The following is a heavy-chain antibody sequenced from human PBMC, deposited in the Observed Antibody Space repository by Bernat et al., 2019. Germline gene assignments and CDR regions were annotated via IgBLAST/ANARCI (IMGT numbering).Heavy chain of an antibody. J-gene: IGHJ3*02. CDR3: ARDLSGGSHAFDI. CDR1: GGSISGYY. V-gene: IGHV4-59*01. D-gene: IGHD2-15*01. Sequence: QVLLQESGPGLVKPSETLSLTCSVSGGSISGYYWSWIRQPPGKELEWIGYIYYSGSTNYNPSLMSRITFSVDTSKNQFSLNLKSVTAADTAVYFCARDLSGGSHAFDIWGQGTVVTVSS. CDR2: IYYSGST.